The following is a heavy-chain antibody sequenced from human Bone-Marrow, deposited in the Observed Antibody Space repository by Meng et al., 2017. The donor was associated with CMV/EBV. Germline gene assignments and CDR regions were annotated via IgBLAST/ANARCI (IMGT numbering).Heavy chain of an antibody. J-gene: IGHJ6*02. Sequence: GESLKISCAASGFTFSNSDMNWVRQAPGKGLEWVSGVSWNGSRTHYADSVKGRFIISRDNSRNFLYQQMNSLRPEDMAVYYCAKALPLGSGHYHYYYYTMDVWGQGTTVTVSS. CDR2: VSWNGSRT. D-gene: IGHD3-3*01. V-gene: IGHV3-19*01. CDR3: AKALPLGSGHYHYYYYTMDV. CDR1: GFTFSNSD.